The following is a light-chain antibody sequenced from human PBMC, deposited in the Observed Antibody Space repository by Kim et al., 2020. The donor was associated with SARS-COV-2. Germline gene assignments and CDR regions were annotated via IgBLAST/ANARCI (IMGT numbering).Light chain of an antibody. Sequence: SPGERATLSCRASQRMSRNYLAWYQQTRGQAPRLLIYGASSRATGVPDRFSGSGSGTDFTLTINRLEPEDFAVYYCQQYSSSLITFGQGTRLEIK. CDR1: QRMSRNY. J-gene: IGKJ5*01. CDR2: GAS. V-gene: IGKV3-20*01. CDR3: QQYSSSLIT.